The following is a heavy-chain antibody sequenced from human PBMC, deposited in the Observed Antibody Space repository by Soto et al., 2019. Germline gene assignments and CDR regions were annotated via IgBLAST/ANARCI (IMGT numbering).Heavy chain of an antibody. V-gene: IGHV1-2*02. CDR1: GYTFSGFY. Sequence: ASVKVSCNASGYTFSGFYMHWVRPAPGQGLEWMGWINPNSGGTKSAEKFQGRVTMTRDTSISTAYMELSRLTSDDTAVYYCASAAVTGTAGLDFWGQGTQVTVSS. CDR2: INPNSGGT. CDR3: ASAAVTGTAGLDF. D-gene: IGHD6-19*01. J-gene: IGHJ4*02.